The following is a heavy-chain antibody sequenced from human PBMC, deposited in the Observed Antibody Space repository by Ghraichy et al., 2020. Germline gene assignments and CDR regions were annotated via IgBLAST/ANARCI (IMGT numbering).Heavy chain of an antibody. J-gene: IGHJ4*02. D-gene: IGHD1-26*01. CDR2: IKQDGSEK. CDR1: GFTFSSYW. CDR3: ARDGQSGSYSDY. Sequence: GESLNISCAASGFTFSSYWMSWVRQAPGKGLEWVANIKQDGSEKYYVDSVKGRFTISRDNAKNSLYLQMNSLRAEDTAVYYCARDGQSGSYSDYWGQGTLVTVSS. V-gene: IGHV3-7*03.